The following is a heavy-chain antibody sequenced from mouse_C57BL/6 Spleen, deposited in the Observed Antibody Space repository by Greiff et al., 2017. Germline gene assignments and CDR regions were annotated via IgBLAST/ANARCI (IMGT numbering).Heavy chain of an antibody. J-gene: IGHJ1*03. D-gene: IGHD2-2*01. CDR3: SLYGYDGYFDD. Sequence: VQLQQSGAELVKSGASVKLSCTASGFNIKAYYMHWVKQRTKQGLEGIGRIDPEDGETKYAPTFQGKATITAETTSNTAYLQLSSLASEDTAVYYCSLYGYDGYFDDWGTGTTVTVSS. CDR1: GFNIKAYY. V-gene: IGHV14-2*01. CDR2: IDPEDGET.